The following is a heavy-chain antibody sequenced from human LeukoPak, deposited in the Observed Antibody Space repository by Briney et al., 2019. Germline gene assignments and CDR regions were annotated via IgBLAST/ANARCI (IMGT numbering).Heavy chain of an antibody. J-gene: IGHJ4*02. CDR2: INHSGST. V-gene: IGHV4-34*01. CDR1: GGSFSGYY. D-gene: IGHD3-3*01. Sequence: SETLSLTCAVYGGSFSGYYWSWIRHPPGKGLEWIGEINHSGSTNYNPSLKSRVTISVDTSKNQFSLKLSSVTAADTAVYYCARSRASYYDFWSGYTNWGYYFDYWGQGSLVTVSS. CDR3: ARSRASYYDFWSGYTNWGYYFDY.